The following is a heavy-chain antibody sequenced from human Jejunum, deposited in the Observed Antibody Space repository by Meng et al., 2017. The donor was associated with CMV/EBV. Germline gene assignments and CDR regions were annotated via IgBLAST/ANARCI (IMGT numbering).Heavy chain of an antibody. CDR3: ARYYGSGALDY. CDR2: INADNGRT. CDR1: GYTLSRSL. J-gene: IGHJ4*02. Sequence: TCQASGYTLSRSLLHWVRQAPGQRLEWMGWINADNGRTTFSQKFQDRVTITSDTSANTAYMELSSLTSEDTAVYYCARYYGSGALDYWGQGTLVTVSS. D-gene: IGHD3-10*01. V-gene: IGHV1-3*01.